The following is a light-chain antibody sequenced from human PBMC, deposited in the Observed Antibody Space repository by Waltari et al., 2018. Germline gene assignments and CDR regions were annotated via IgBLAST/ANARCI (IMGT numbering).Light chain of an antibody. CDR1: QSLLHRNGNNY. J-gene: IGKJ1*01. CDR2: LGS. V-gene: IGKV2-28*01. Sequence: DIVVTQSPLSLPLSPGEPASISCRSSQSLLHRNGNNYLDLYLQKPGQSPQLLIYLGSNRASGVPDRFSGSGSGTGFTLRISRVEAEDVGVYYCMQSLQTLWTFGQGTKVEIK. CDR3: MQSLQTLWT.